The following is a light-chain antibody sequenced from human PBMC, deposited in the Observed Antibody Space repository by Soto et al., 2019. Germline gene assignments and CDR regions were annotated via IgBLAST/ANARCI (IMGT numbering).Light chain of an antibody. V-gene: IGKV1-5*03. CDR1: QSISSW. CDR2: KAS. J-gene: IGKJ1*01. CDR3: QQYNSYPWT. Sequence: DIQMTQSPSTLSASVGDRVTITCRASQSISSWLAWYQQKPGKAPKLLIYKASSSESGVPSRFSGSGSGTEFTLTISSLQPDDFATYYCQQYNSYPWTFGKGTKVDIK.